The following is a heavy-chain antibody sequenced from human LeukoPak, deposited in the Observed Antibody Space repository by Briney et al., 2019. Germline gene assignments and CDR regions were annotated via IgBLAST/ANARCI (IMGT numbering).Heavy chain of an antibody. CDR2: IRYDGSNK. CDR3: TSSFGQLSFFDY. Sequence: GGSLRLSCAASGFTFSSYGMHWVRQAPGKGLEWVAFIRYDGSNKYYADSVKGRFTISRDNSKNTLFLHMNSLRAEDTAVYYCTSSFGQLSFFDYWGQGTLVTVSS. V-gene: IGHV3-30*02. D-gene: IGHD3-10*01. CDR1: GFTFSSYG. J-gene: IGHJ4*02.